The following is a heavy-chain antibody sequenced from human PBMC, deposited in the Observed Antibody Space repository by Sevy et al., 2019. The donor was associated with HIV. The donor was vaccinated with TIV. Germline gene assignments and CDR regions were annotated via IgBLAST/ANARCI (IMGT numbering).Heavy chain of an antibody. V-gene: IGHV1-2*06. CDR1: GYTFTGYY. CDR2: INPNSGGT. J-gene: IGHJ3*02. CDR3: GTIFGVVSPRNDAFDI. Sequence: ASVKVSCKASGYTFTGYYMHWVRQAPGQGLEWMERINPNSGGTNYAQKFQGSVTMTRDTSISTAYMELSRLRSDDTAVYYCGTIFGVVSPRNDAFDIWGQGTMVTVSS. D-gene: IGHD3-3*01.